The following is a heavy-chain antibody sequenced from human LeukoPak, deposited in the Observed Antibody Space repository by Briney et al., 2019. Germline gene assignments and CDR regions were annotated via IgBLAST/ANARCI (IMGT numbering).Heavy chain of an antibody. CDR1: EFTFSSYV. CDR3: AKDSPKGGSSWRGYFDY. Sequence: GGSLRLSCAASEFTFSSYVMNWVRQAPGKGLEWVSAISGSGGSTHYAGSVKGRFTISRDNSKNTLYLQMNSLRVEDTAVYYCAKDSPKGGSSWRGYFDYWGQGTLVTVSS. CDR2: ISGSGGST. V-gene: IGHV3-23*01. J-gene: IGHJ4*02. D-gene: IGHD6-13*01.